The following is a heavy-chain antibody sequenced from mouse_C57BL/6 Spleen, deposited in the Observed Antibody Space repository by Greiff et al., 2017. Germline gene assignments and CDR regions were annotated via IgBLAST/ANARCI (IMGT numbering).Heavy chain of an antibody. J-gene: IGHJ1*03. Sequence: EVQLQQSGPELVKPGASVKISCKASGYSFTGYYMNWVKQSPEKSLEWIGEINPSTGGTTYNQKFKAKATLTVDKSSSTAYMQLKSLTSEDSAVYYCARKYGANWDVRYFDVWGTGTTVTVSS. CDR1: GYSFTGYY. V-gene: IGHV1-42*01. CDR2: INPSTGGT. CDR3: ARKYGANWDVRYFDV. D-gene: IGHD4-1*01.